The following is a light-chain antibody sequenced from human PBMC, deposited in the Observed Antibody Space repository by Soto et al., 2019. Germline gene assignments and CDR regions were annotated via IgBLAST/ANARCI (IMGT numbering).Light chain of an antibody. V-gene: IGKV1-5*01. Sequence: DIQMTQSPSTLSASVVDRVTITCRASQSISSWLAWYQQKPGKAPKLLIYDASSLESRVPSRFSGSGSGTEFTLTISGLRPDDFATYYCQQYNTYSYTFGQGTKLEIK. CDR3: QQYNTYSYT. J-gene: IGKJ2*01. CDR2: DAS. CDR1: QSISSW.